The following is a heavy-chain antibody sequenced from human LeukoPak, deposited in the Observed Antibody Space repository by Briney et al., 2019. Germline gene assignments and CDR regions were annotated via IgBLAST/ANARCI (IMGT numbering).Heavy chain of an antibody. CDR3: ARGYSSGWRWNYYYYGMDV. CDR2: IYYSGST. V-gene: IGHV4-59*01. D-gene: IGHD6-19*01. CDR1: GGSISSYY. Sequence: SETLSLTCTVSGGSISSYYWSWIRQPPGKGLEWIGYIYYSGSTNYNPSLKSRVTISVDTSKNQFSLKLSSVTAADTAVYYGARGYSSGWRWNYYYYGMDVWGQGTTVTVSS. J-gene: IGHJ6*02.